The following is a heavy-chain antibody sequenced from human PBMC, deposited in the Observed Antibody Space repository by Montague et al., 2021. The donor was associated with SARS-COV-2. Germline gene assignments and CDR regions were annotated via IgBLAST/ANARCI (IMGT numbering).Heavy chain of an antibody. D-gene: IGHD1-26*01. V-gene: IGHV2-70*01. CDR1: GFSLSTSGLC. Sequence: PALVKPTQTLTLTCTFSGFSLSTSGLCVSRIRQPPGKALEWLALIDWDDDKYYSTSLKTRLTTSKDTSKNQVVLTMTNMDPVDTATYYCARIWGATRGDAFDIWGQGTMVTVSS. CDR2: IDWDDDK. J-gene: IGHJ3*02. CDR3: ARIWGATRGDAFDI.